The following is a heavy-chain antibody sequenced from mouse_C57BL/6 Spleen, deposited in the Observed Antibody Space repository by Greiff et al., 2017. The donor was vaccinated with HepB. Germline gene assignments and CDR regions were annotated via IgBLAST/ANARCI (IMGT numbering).Heavy chain of an antibody. Sequence: QVQLQQPGAELVKPGASVKLSCKASGYTFTSYWMHWVKQRPGQGLEWIGMIHPNSGSTNYNEKFKSKATLTVDKSSSTAYMQLSSLTSEDSAVYYCARGSSSYSWYYFDYWGQLTTLTVSS. CDR3: ARGSSSYSWYYFDY. V-gene: IGHV1-64*01. CDR2: IHPNSGST. CDR1: GYTFTSYW. D-gene: IGHD2-12*01. J-gene: IGHJ2*01.